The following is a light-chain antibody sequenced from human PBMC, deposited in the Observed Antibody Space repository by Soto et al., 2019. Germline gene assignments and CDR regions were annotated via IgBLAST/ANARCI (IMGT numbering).Light chain of an antibody. Sequence: DIVLTQSPGTLSLSPGERATLSCRASQSVTSSYVAWYQQKPGQAPRLLIYGASSRAPGIPDRFTGSGSGTDFTLTISRLEPEDFAVYYCQQYGTSRQTFGQGTKVEVK. V-gene: IGKV3-20*01. CDR3: QQYGTSRQT. CDR2: GAS. J-gene: IGKJ1*01. CDR1: QSVTSSY.